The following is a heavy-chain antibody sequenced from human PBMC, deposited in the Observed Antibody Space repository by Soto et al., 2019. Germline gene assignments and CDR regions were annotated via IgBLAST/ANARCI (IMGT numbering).Heavy chain of an antibody. V-gene: IGHV3-30*18. CDR1: GFTFSDYG. CDR3: AKVRTYPYFDC. CDR2: VSYDGTKE. Sequence: QVQLVQSGGGVVQPGKSLRLSCAASGFTFSDYGMHWVRQAPGKGLEWVAGVSYDGTKEYYRDSVKGRFTTSRDNSKNTMYLQMNSLRTEDTAVYYCAKVRTYPYFDCWGQGTLVTVSS. D-gene: IGHD2-21*01. J-gene: IGHJ4*02.